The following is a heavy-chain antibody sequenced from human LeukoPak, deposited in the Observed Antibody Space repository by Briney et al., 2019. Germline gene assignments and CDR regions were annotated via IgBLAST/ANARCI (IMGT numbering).Heavy chain of an antibody. J-gene: IGHJ4*02. CDR3: AKEYSGYDFDY. V-gene: IGHV3-23*01. CDR2: TSGSGGNT. D-gene: IGHD5-12*01. CDR1: GFTLRSYY. Sequence: PGGSLRLSCAASGFTLRSYYMSWVRQAPGKGLEGVAATSGSGGNTYYADSVKGRFTISRDNSKNTLYLQMNSLRAEDTAVYYCAKEYSGYDFDYWGQGTLVTVSS.